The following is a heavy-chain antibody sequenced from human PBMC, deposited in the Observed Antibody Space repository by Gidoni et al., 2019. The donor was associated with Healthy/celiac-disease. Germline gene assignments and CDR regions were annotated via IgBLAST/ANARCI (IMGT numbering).Heavy chain of an antibody. V-gene: IGHV4-34*01. Sequence: QVQLQQWGAGLLKPSETLSLTCAVYGGSFSGYYWSWIRQPPGKGLEWIGEINHSGSTNYNPSLKSRVTISVDTSKNQFSLKLSSVTAADTAVYYCARGNIVATIGGRDFDYWGQGTLVTVSS. CDR3: ARGNIVATIGGRDFDY. CDR1: GGSFSGYY. CDR2: INHSGST. D-gene: IGHD5-12*01. J-gene: IGHJ4*02.